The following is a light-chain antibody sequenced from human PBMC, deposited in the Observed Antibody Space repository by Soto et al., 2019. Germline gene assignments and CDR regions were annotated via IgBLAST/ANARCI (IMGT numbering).Light chain of an antibody. V-gene: IGKV3-11*01. CDR3: QQRSYWPRNT. Sequence: EIVLTQSPATLSLSPGERATLSCRASQSVSRHLAWYQQRPGQAPRLLIYDIYHRDSGIPGRFSGSGSGTDFTLTISSLEPEDSAVYYCQQRSYWPRNTFGQGTKLEIK. J-gene: IGKJ2*01. CDR2: DIY. CDR1: QSVSRH.